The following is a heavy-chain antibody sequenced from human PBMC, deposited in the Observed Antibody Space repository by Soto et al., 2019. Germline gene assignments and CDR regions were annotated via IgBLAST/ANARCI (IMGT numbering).Heavy chain of an antibody. V-gene: IGHV1-2*02. D-gene: IGHD3-3*01. CDR1: VYTFTCYY. CDR2: INPNSGGT. Sequence: ASVKVSCRASVYTFTCYYMHGVRQAPGQGLDLMGWINPNSGGTNYAQKFQGRVTMTRDTSISTAYMELSRLRSDDTAVYYCARGYDFWSGYKGNYYYGMDVWGQGTTVTGSS. CDR3: ARGYDFWSGYKGNYYYGMDV. J-gene: IGHJ6*02.